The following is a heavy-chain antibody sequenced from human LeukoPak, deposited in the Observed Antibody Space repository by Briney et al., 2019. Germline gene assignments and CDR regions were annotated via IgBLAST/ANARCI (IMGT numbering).Heavy chain of an antibody. CDR3: AKAALGWEPRGDAFDI. CDR1: GFTFSSYA. Sequence: PGGSLRLSCAASGFTFSSYAMSWVRQAPGKGLEWVSAISGSGGSTYYADSVKGRFTISRDNSKNTLYLQMNSLRAEDTAVYYCAKAALGWEPRGDAFDIWGQGTMVTVSS. D-gene: IGHD1-26*01. CDR2: ISGSGGST. V-gene: IGHV3-23*01. J-gene: IGHJ3*02.